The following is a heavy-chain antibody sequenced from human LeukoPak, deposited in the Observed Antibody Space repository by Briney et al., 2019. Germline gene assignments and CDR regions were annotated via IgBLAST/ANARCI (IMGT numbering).Heavy chain of an antibody. V-gene: IGHV1-2*02. CDR2: INPNSGGT. Sequence: ASVKVSCKASGYTFTGYYMHWVRQAPGQGLEWMGWINPNSGGTNYAQKFQGRVTMTRDTSISTAYMELRSLRSDDTAVYYCARTYSSSPGSFDYWGQGTLVTVSS. J-gene: IGHJ4*02. D-gene: IGHD6-6*01. CDR1: GYTFTGYY. CDR3: ARTYSSSPGSFDY.